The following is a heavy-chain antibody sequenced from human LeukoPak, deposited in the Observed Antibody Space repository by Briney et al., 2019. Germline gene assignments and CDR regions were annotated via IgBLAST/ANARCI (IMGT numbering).Heavy chain of an antibody. J-gene: IGHJ4*02. CDR2: ISSSSSTI. CDR3: ARYYDFWSGSRFDY. CDR1: GFTFSTFA. D-gene: IGHD3-3*01. Sequence: GGSLRLSCAASGFTFSTFAMIWVRQAPGKGLEWVSYISSSSSTIYYADSVKGRFTISRDNAKNSLYLQMNSLRAEDTAVYYCARYYDFWSGSRFDYWGQGTLVTVSS. V-gene: IGHV3-48*01.